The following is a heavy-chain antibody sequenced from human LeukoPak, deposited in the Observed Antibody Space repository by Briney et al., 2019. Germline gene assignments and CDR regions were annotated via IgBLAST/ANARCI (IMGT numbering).Heavy chain of an antibody. CDR1: GFTFSSYA. D-gene: IGHD4-11*01. Sequence: PGGSLRLSCAASGFTFSSYAMSWVRQAPGKGLERVSAISGSGGSTYYADSVKGRFTISRDNSKNTLYLQMNSLRAEDTAVYYCAKVFTRVTTRSALDYWGQGTLVTVSS. J-gene: IGHJ4*02. V-gene: IGHV3-23*01. CDR2: ISGSGGST. CDR3: AKVFTRVTTRSALDY.